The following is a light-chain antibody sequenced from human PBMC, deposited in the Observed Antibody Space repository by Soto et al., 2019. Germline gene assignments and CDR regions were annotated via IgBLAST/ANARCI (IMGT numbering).Light chain of an antibody. J-gene: IGLJ2*01. CDR3: ATWDSSLSGEV. Sequence: QSVLTQPASVSGSPGQSITISCTGTSSDVGGYKYVSWYQHHPGEAPKLIIYDNNKRPSGIPDRFSGSKSGTSATLGITGLQTGDEADYHCATWDSSLSGEVFGGGTKVTVL. CDR2: DNN. V-gene: IGLV1-51*01. CDR1: SSDVGGYKY.